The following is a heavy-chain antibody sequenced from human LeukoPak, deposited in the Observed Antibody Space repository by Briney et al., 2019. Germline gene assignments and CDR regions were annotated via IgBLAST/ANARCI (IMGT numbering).Heavy chain of an antibody. CDR3: AKTAKYYYGSETYYFFEY. CDR2: ISYTGST. CDR1: GGSISRYY. D-gene: IGHD3-10*01. J-gene: IGHJ4*02. Sequence: PSETPSLTCTVSGGSISRYYWSWIRQHSGNGLEWIGYISYTGSTTYNSSLKSRVTISLDTSQNQFSLKLTSVTPADTAVYYCAKTAKYYYGSETYYFFEYWGQGTLVTVSS. V-gene: IGHV4-59*01.